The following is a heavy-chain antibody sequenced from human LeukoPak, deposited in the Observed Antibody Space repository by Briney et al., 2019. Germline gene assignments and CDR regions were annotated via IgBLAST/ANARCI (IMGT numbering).Heavy chain of an antibody. CDR2: IYYSGST. J-gene: IGHJ4*02. CDR3: ARVRNQRGYRYYFDY. Sequence: SETLSLTCTVSGGSISSSSYYWGWIRQPPGKGLEWIGSIYYSGSTYYNPSLKSRVTMSVDTSKNQFSLKLSSVTAADTAVYYCARVRNQRGYRYYFDYWGQGTLVTVSS. CDR1: GGSISSSSYY. V-gene: IGHV4-39*07. D-gene: IGHD5-18*01.